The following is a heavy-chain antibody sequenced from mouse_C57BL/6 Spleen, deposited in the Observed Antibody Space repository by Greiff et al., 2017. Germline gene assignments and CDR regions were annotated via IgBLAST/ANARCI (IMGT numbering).Heavy chain of an antibody. CDR3: TRILGPSGY. CDR2: IDPETGGT. J-gene: IGHJ2*01. CDR1: GYTFTDYE. V-gene: IGHV1-15*01. Sequence: VQLQQSGAELVRPGASVTLSCKASGYTFTDYEMHWVKQTPVHGLEWIGAIDPETGGTAYNQKFKGKAILTADKSASTAYMELRSLTSEDSAVYYCTRILGPSGYWGQGTTLTVSS. D-gene: IGHD4-1*01.